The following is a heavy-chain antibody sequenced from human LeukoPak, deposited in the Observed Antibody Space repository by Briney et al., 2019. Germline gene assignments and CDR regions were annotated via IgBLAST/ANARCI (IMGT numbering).Heavy chain of an antibody. Sequence: GGSLRLSCAASGFTFSSYGMHWVRQAPGKGLEWVAVMSFDGSHTYYADSVKGRFTISRDNSKNTLYLQKNSLRAEDTAVYYCAKERVDWRYFDYWGQGTLVTVSS. CDR1: GFTFSSYG. CDR3: AKERVDWRYFDY. CDR2: MSFDGSHT. V-gene: IGHV3-30*18. J-gene: IGHJ4*02. D-gene: IGHD3-9*01.